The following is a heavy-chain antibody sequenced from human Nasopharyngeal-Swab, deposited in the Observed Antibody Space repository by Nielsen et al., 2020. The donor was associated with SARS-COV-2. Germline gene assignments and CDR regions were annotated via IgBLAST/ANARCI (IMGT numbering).Heavy chain of an antibody. Sequence: VRQAPGKGLEWVANIKQDGSEKYYVDSVKGRFTISRDNAKNSLYLQMNSLRAEDTAVYYCARDSIVATIDYWGQGTLVTVSS. V-gene: IGHV3-7*01. D-gene: IGHD5-12*01. CDR2: IKQDGSEK. CDR3: ARDSIVATIDY. J-gene: IGHJ4*02.